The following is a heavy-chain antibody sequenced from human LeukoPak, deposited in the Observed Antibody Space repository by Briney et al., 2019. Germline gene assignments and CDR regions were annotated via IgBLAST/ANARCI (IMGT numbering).Heavy chain of an antibody. CDR3: ARTSGPANY. D-gene: IGHD6-19*01. J-gene: IGHJ4*02. CDR2: IYASGTT. CDR1: SGSIRSYY. V-gene: IGHV4-4*07. Sequence: PSENLSLTCTGSSGSIRSYYWNWIRQPPGKGLEWIGRIYASGTTNYNSSLKSRVTMSVATSKNQFSLKLSSVTAADTAVYYCARTSGPANYWGQGTLVTVSS.